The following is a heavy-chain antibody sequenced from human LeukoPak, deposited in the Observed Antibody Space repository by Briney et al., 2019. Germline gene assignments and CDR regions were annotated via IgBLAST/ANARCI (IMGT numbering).Heavy chain of an antibody. Sequence: RPGGSLRLSCAASGNYWMHWVRQAPGKGLVWVSHINSDGSWTSYADSVKGRFTISKDNGKNTVYLQMNSLRAEDTAVYYCVSFYETYWGRGTLVTVSS. D-gene: IGHD2/OR15-2a*01. CDR3: VSFYETY. J-gene: IGHJ4*02. CDR1: GNYW. CDR2: INSDGSWT. V-gene: IGHV3-74*01.